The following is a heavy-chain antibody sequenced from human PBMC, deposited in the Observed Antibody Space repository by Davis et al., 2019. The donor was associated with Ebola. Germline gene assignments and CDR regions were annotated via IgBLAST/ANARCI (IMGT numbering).Heavy chain of an antibody. V-gene: IGHV1-18*01. Sequence: ASVTVSCKASGYTFKNSAISWVRQAPGQGLEWMGWISSYNGNTAYAQILQGRVTMTTDTSTGTAYMELRSLRSDDTAVYFCARTSIVGSTTTASDIWGQGTMVTVSS. CDR3: ARTSIVGSTTTASDI. J-gene: IGHJ3*02. CDR2: ISSYNGNT. CDR1: GYTFKNSA. D-gene: IGHD1-26*01.